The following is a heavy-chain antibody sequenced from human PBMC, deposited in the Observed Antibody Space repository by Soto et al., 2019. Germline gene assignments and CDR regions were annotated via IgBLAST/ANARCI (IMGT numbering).Heavy chain of an antibody. Sequence: ASVKVSCKASGYAFTSYYMHWVRQAPGQGLEWMGIINPSGGSSSYAQKFQGRVTMTRDTSTSTVYMELSSLRSEDTAVYYCARVYCSGGSCYSIDYWGQGTLVTVSS. J-gene: IGHJ4*02. CDR1: GYAFTSYY. D-gene: IGHD2-15*01. CDR3: ARVYCSGGSCYSIDY. V-gene: IGHV1-46*03. CDR2: INPSGGSS.